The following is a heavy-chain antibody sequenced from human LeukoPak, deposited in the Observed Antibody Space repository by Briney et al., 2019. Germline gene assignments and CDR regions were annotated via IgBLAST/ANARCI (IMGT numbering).Heavy chain of an antibody. J-gene: IGHJ4*02. V-gene: IGHV3-49*04. CDR2: VRSKTYGGTA. Sequence: PGRSLRLSCTTSGFTFGDYAMTWVRQAPGKGLEWVGFVRSKTYGGTAEYAASVKGRFTVSRDDSQTIAYLQMNSLRAEDTAVYYCAKDGPRDRDQIAAAAGVICYFDYWGQGTLVTVSS. CDR1: GFTFGDYA. CDR3: AKDGPRDRDQIAAAAGVICYFDY. D-gene: IGHD6-13*01.